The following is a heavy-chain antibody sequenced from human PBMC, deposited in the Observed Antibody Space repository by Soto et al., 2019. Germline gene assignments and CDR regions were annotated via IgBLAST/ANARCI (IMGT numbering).Heavy chain of an antibody. CDR2: INHSGST. CDR3: ARFTIFGVVIKTYGMDV. D-gene: IGHD3-3*01. Sequence: PSETLSLTCAVYGGSFSVYYWSWIRHPPGKGLEWIGEINHSGSTNYNPSLKSRVTISVDTSKNQFSLKLSSVTAADTAVYYCARFTIFGVVIKTYGMDVWGQGTTVTVSS. CDR1: GGSFSVYY. V-gene: IGHV4-34*01. J-gene: IGHJ6*02.